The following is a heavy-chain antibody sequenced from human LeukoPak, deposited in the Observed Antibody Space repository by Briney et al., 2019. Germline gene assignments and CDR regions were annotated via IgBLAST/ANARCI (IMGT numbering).Heavy chain of an antibody. CDR3: ARGKDSSGYYYPGVYYMDV. CDR1: LCTFRSHP. V-gene: IGHV1-69*06. D-gene: IGHD3-22*01. Sequence: GSSVKVSRMCSLCTFRSHPIRGLGPPAGRGRAGMGGIYSIFGSADYPQMFQGRVTITADKSTSKAYMELSSLRSEDTAEYYCARGKDSSGYYYPGVYYMDVWGKGTTVTVSS. J-gene: IGHJ6*03. CDR2: IYSIFGSA.